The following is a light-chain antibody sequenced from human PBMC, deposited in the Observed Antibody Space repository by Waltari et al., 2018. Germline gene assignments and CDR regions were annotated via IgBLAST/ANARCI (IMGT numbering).Light chain of an antibody. J-gene: IGLJ2*01. CDR2: SVT. CDR3: CSYAGRYTMI. CDR1: TSDIGEYKY. Sequence: QSALTQPRSVSGSPGQTVTLSCTGTTSDIGEYKYVSWFQLHPGKAPKLIIYSVTDRPSGVPHRFSGSKSGSTASLTISGLQPEDEGDYFCCSYAGRYTMIFGGGTRLTVL. V-gene: IGLV2-11*01.